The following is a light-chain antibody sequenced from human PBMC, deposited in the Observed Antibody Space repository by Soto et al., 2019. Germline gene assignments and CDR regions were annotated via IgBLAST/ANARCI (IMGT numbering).Light chain of an antibody. J-gene: IGLJ2*01. Sequence: QSVLTQPPSASGTPGQRVTISCSGSSSNIGSNYVYWYQQFPGRAPKLLIYRNNQRPSGVPDRFSGSKSGTSASLAISGLRSEDEADYYCATWDDSLSGYVVFGGGTKVTVL. V-gene: IGLV1-47*01. CDR2: RNN. CDR1: SSNIGSNY. CDR3: ATWDDSLSGYVV.